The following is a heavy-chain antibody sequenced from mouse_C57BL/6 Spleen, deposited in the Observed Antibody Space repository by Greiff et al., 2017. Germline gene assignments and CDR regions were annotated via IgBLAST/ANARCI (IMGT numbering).Heavy chain of an antibody. J-gene: IGHJ1*03. D-gene: IGHD2-1*01. V-gene: IGHV1-52*01. CDR2: IDPSDSET. Sequence: VQLQQPGAELVRPGSSVKLSCKASGYTFTSYWMHWVKQRPIQGLEWIGNIDPSDSETNYNQKFKDKATLTVDKSSSTAYMQLSSLTSEDSAVYYCARRDGNYGYFDVWGTGTTVTVSS. CDR3: ARRDGNYGYFDV. CDR1: GYTFTSYW.